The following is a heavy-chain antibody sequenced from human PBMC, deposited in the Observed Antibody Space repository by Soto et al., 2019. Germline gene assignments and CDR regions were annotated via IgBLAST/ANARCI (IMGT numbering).Heavy chain of an antibody. Sequence: SETLSLTCAVYGGSFSGYYWSWIRQPPGKGLEWIGEINHSGSTNYNPSLKSRVTISVDTSKNQFSLKLSSVTAADTAVYYCARGKVEYHYCGSGSQSAQPAQQYYFDYWGQGTLVTVSS. CDR1: GGSFSGYY. CDR3: ARGKVEYHYCGSGSQSAQPAQQYYFDY. D-gene: IGHD3-10*01. V-gene: IGHV4-34*01. CDR2: INHSGST. J-gene: IGHJ4*02.